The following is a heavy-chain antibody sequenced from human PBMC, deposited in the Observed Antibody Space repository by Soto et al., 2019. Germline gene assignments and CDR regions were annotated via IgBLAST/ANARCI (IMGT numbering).Heavy chain of an antibody. D-gene: IGHD7-27*01. J-gene: IGHJ4*02. CDR3: ARDPKTSGGQHWAFNYFDS. Sequence: QVQLVESGGGVVQPGRSLRLSCAASGFSFSISPMHWVRQAPGKGPEWVALISYDGTNKFYADSVKGRFTISRDNSKSTFYLQVYSLRPEDAAVYYCARDPKTSGGQHWAFNYFDSWGQGTLVTVSS. V-gene: IGHV3-30-3*01. CDR2: ISYDGTNK. CDR1: GFSFSISP.